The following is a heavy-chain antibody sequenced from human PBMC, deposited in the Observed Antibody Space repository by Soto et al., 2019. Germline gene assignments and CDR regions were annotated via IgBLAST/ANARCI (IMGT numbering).Heavy chain of an antibody. D-gene: IGHD3-10*01. J-gene: IGHJ3*02. CDR1: GYSFTSYW. Sequence: GESLKISCKGSGYSFTSYWISWVRQMPGKGLEWMGRIDPGDSETNYSPSFQGHVTISADKSISTVYVQWSSLKASDTAMYYCARGESRSYYWYGDAFDIWRQGKMVTFSS. V-gene: IGHV5-10-1*01. CDR2: IDPGDSET. CDR3: ARGESRSYYWYGDAFDI.